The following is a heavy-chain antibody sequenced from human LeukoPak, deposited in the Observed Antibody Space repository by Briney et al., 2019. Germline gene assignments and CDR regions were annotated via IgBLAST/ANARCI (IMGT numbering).Heavy chain of an antibody. CDR3: ARASGSYQDAFDI. V-gene: IGHV3-21*01. Sequence: GGSLRLSCAASGFTFSTYSMNWVRQAPGKGLAWVSSISYTSGYIYYADSVKGRFTISRDNAKNSLFLQMNSLRAEDAAVYYCARASGSYQDAFDIWGQGTVVTVSS. D-gene: IGHD1-26*01. CDR2: ISYTSGYI. J-gene: IGHJ3*02. CDR1: GFTFSTYS.